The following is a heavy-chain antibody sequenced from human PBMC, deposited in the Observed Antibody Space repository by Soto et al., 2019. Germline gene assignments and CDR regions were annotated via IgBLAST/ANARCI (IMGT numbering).Heavy chain of an antibody. CDR2: INIYSGDA. V-gene: IGHV1-18*01. Sequence: QVRLEQSGPEVKKTGASVKVSCKASGYTFTSYGISWVRQAPGQGLEWMGWINIYSGDANYAQSVQDRVTMTRDTSTNTVYVEMRTLRSDDTAVYYCARALYYYDNSGLAYWGQGTLVTVSS. J-gene: IGHJ4*02. CDR1: GYTFTSYG. CDR3: ARALYYYDNSGLAY. D-gene: IGHD3-22*01.